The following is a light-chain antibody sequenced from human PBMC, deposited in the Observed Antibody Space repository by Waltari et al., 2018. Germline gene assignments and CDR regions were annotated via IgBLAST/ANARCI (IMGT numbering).Light chain of an antibody. CDR3: SCRDSGARL. Sequence: SSELTQDPAVSVALGQTVRLTCQGDSVRNSFPSWYQQKPGLAPLLILYAKDNRPSGIPARFSGSSSGNTASLTIAGAQAEDEADYYCSCRDSGARLFGGGTKLTVL. J-gene: IGLJ3*02. CDR2: AKD. V-gene: IGLV3-19*01. CDR1: SVRNSF.